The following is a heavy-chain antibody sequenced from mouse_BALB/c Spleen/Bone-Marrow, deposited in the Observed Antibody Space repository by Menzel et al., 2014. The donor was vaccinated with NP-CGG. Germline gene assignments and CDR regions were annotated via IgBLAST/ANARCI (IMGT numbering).Heavy chain of an antibody. Sequence: EVQRVESGPGLVKPSQSLSLTCSVTGYSITSGYYWNWIRQFPGNKLEWMGYISYDGSNNYNPSLKNRISITRDTSKNQFFLKLNSVTTEDTATYYCASGYDFFDYWGQGTTLTVSS. D-gene: IGHD1-2*01. V-gene: IGHV3-6*02. CDR3: ASGYDFFDY. CDR2: ISYDGSN. CDR1: GYSITSGYY. J-gene: IGHJ2*01.